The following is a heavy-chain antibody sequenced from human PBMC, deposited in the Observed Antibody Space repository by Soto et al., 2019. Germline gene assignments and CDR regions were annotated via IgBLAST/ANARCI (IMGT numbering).Heavy chain of an antibody. CDR1: GYTFTSYA. V-gene: IGHV1-3*01. Sequence: QVQLVQSGAEVKKPGASVKVSCKASGYTFTSYAMHWVRQAPGQRLEWMGWINAGNGNTKYSQKFQGRVTITRDTSASTAYMELSSLRSEETAVYYCARVGGYPPIGVDYWGQGTLVTVSS. CDR3: ARVGGYPPIGVDY. J-gene: IGHJ4*02. CDR2: INAGNGNT. D-gene: IGHD1-1*01.